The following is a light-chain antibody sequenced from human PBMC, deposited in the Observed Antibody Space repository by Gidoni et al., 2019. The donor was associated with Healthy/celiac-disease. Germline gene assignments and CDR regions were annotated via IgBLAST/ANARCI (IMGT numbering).Light chain of an antibody. CDR2: SNN. CDR1: SSNIGSNT. V-gene: IGLV1-44*01. Sequence: QSVLTPPPSPSGTPAQRVTISCSGSSSNIGSNTVNWYQQLPGTAPKLLIYSNNQRPSGVPDRFSGSKSGTSASLAISGLQSEDEADYYCAAWDDSLNGVVFGGGTKLTVL. J-gene: IGLJ2*01. CDR3: AAWDDSLNGVV.